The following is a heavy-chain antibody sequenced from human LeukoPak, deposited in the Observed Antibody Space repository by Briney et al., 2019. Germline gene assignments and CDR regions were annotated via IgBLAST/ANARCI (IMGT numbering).Heavy chain of an antibody. V-gene: IGHV4-59*11. D-gene: IGHD5-18*01. CDR1: GGSISSHY. Sequence: PSETLSLTCTVSGGSISSHYWSWIRQPPGKGLEWIGYIYYSGSTNYTPSLKSRVTISVDTSKNQFSLKLSSVTTADTAVYYCARGTAMDYWGQGTLVTVSS. J-gene: IGHJ4*02. CDR2: IYYSGST. CDR3: ARGTAMDY.